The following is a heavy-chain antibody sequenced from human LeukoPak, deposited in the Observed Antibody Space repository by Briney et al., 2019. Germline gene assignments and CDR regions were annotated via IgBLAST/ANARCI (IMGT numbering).Heavy chain of an antibody. CDR2: IYYSGST. CDR3: ARGDSSGSNWFDP. CDR1: GGSLSSYY. V-gene: IGHV4-59*12. Sequence: SETLSLTCTVSGGSLSSYYWSWIRQPPGKGLEWIGYIYYSGSTYYNPSLKSRVTISVDTSKNQFSLKLSSVTAADTAVYYCARGDSSGSNWFDPWGQGTLVTVSS. J-gene: IGHJ5*02. D-gene: IGHD3-22*01.